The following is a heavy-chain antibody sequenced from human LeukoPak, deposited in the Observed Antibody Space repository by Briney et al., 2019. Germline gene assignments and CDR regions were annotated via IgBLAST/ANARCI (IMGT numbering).Heavy chain of an antibody. CDR1: GFTFTTYA. V-gene: IGHV3-23*01. D-gene: IGHD2-2*01. J-gene: IGHJ5*02. CDR2: ITGSGGST. CDR3: AKGDSTSCCRGEVS. Sequence: GGSLRLSCAASGFTFTTYAMSWVRQAPGKGLEWVSTITGSGGSTYYADSVKGRFTISRDNSKNTLYLQMNSLRAEDTAVYYCAKGDSTSCCRGEVSWGQGTLVTVSS.